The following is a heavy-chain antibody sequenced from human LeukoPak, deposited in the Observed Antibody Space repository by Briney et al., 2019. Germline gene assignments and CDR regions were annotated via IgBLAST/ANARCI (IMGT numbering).Heavy chain of an antibody. CDR3: AKVGTTSPWYFDL. V-gene: IGHV3-23*01. CDR1: GFTFSTYA. Sequence: GRSLRLSCAASGFTFSTYAMTWIRQAPGKGLEWVSAIRGSGDNTYYADSVKGRFTISRDNSQNTLYLQMNSLRAEDTAVYYCAKVGTTSPWYFDLWGRGTLVTVSS. D-gene: IGHD1-1*01. CDR2: IRGSGDNT. J-gene: IGHJ2*01.